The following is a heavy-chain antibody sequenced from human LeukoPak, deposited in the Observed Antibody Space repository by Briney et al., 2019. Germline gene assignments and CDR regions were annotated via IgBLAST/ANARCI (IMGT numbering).Heavy chain of an antibody. Sequence: PSQTLSLTCTVSGGSISSGDYYWSWIRQPPGKGLEWIGYIYYSGSTYYNPSLKSRVTISVDTSKNQFSLKLSSVTAADTAVYYRARDRDYSNNDAFDIWGQGTMVTVSS. V-gene: IGHV4-30-4*08. CDR3: ARDRDYSNNDAFDI. J-gene: IGHJ3*02. CDR2: IYYSGST. CDR1: GGSISSGDYY. D-gene: IGHD4-11*01.